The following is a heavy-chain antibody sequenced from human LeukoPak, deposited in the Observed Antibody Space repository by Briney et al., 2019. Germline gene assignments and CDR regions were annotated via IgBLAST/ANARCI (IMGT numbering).Heavy chain of an antibody. CDR2: IYYSGST. J-gene: IGHJ4*02. D-gene: IGHD5-18*01. CDR1: GGSTNSNSYY. Sequence: SETLSLTCTVSGGSTNSNSYYWGWIRQPPGKGLEWIGSIYYSGSTYYNPSLKSRVTISVDTSKNQFSLRLSSVTAADTAVYYCARGGYGYAPSDYWGQGTLVTVSS. CDR3: ARGGYGYAPSDY. V-gene: IGHV4-39*07.